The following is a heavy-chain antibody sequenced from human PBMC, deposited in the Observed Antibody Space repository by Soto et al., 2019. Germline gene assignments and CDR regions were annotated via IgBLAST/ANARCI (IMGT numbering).Heavy chain of an antibody. CDR2: IYYSGST. CDR1: GGSISSYY. V-gene: IGHV4-59*08. CDR3: AILDYDSSGYHHDY. J-gene: IGHJ4*02. Sequence: SETPSLTCTVSGGSISSYYWSWIRQPPGKGLEWIAYIYYSGSTNYNPSLKSRVTISVDMSKNQFSLKLSSVTAADTAVYYCAILDYDSSGYHHDYWGQGTLVTVSS. D-gene: IGHD3-22*01.